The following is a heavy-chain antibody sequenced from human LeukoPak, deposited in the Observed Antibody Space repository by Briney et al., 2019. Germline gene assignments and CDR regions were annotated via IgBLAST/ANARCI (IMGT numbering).Heavy chain of an antibody. V-gene: IGHV4-34*01. J-gene: IGHJ3*02. CDR2: INHSGST. D-gene: IGHD2/OR15-2a*01. CDR1: GGSFSGYY. Sequence: SETLSLTCAVYGGSFSGYYWSWIRQPPGKGLEWIGEINHSGSTNYNPSLKSRVTISVDTSKNQFSLKLSSVTAADTAVYYCASNSSPADPFDIWGQGTMVTVSS. CDR3: ASNSSPADPFDI.